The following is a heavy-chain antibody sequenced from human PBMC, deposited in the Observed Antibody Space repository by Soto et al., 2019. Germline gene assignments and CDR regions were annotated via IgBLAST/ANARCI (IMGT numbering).Heavy chain of an antibody. D-gene: IGHD2-2*01. J-gene: IGHJ4*02. CDR3: ASSTGEFDY. Sequence: SETLSLTCAVSGGSISSGGYSWSWIRQPPGKGLEWIGYIYHSGSTYYNPSLKSRVTISVDRSKNQFSLKLSSVTAADTAVYYCASSTGEFDYWGQGTLVTVSS. CDR1: GGSISSGGYS. CDR2: IYHSGST. V-gene: IGHV4-30-2*01.